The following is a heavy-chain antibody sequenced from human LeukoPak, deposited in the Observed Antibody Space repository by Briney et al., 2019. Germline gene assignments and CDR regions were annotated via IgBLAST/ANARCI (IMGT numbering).Heavy chain of an antibody. CDR2: INPNGGGT. D-gene: IGHD3-10*01. CDR3: ARGPPKAMVRGPIDP. J-gene: IGHJ5*02. CDR1: GYTFTGYY. Sequence: APVKVSCKASGYTFTGYYMHWVRQAPGQGLEWMGWINPNGGGTNYAQKFQGRVTMTRDPSISTAYMELSRPRSDDTAVYYCARGPPKAMVRGPIDPWGQGTLVTVSS. V-gene: IGHV1-2*02.